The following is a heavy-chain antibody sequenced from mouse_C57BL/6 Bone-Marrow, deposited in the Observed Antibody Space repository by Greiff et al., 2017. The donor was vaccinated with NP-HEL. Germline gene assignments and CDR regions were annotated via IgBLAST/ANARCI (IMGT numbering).Heavy chain of an antibody. CDR3: ARWGYGSRGPWFAY. CDR1: GYAFTNYL. Sequence: QVQLQQSGAELVRPGTSVKVSCKASGYAFTNYLIEWVKQRPGQGLEWIGVINPGSGGTNYNEKLKGKGTLTAEKSSSTAYLQLSSLTSEDSAVYFCARWGYGSRGPWFAYWGQGTLVTVSA. CDR2: INPGSGGT. V-gene: IGHV1-54*01. D-gene: IGHD1-1*01. J-gene: IGHJ3*01.